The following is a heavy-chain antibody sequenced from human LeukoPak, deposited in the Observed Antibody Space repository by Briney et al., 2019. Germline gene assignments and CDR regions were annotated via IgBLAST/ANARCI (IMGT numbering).Heavy chain of an antibody. Sequence: SETLSLTCTVSGGSISSGGYYWSWIRQHPGKGLEWIGYIYYTGNTYYNSSLKSRVTLSVDTSKNQFSLNLSSVTAADTAVYFCARDSMRSYLDYWGQGTLVTVSS. CDR2: IYYTGNT. CDR3: ARDSMRSYLDY. J-gene: IGHJ4*02. D-gene: IGHD3-16*02. CDR1: GGSISSGGYY. V-gene: IGHV4-31*03.